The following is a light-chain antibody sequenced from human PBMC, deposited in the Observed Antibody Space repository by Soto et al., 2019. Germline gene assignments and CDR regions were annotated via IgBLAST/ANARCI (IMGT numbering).Light chain of an antibody. CDR2: GAS. Sequence: DIQMTQSPSSLSASVGDRVIIICRASLTIGDSLSWFQQKAGKPPTLLIYGASALHSGVPARFSGSGSGTDFTLTISNMQREDFATYYCQQTYNLPRTFGQGTKVEFK. V-gene: IGKV1-39*01. CDR1: LTIGDS. CDR3: QQTYNLPRT. J-gene: IGKJ1*01.